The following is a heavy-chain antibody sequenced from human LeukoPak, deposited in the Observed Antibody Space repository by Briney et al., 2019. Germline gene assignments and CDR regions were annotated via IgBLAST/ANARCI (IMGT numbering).Heavy chain of an antibody. V-gene: IGHV2-5*01. J-gene: IGHJ4*02. CDR3: AHRTSMVRGVIINYFDY. CDR2: IYWNDDK. Sequence: SGPTLVNPTQTLTLTCTFSGFSLSTSGVGVGWIRQPPGKALEWLALIYWNDDKRYSPSLKSRLTITKDTSKNQVVLTMTNMDPVDTATYYCAHRTSMVRGVIINYFDYWGQGTLVTVSS. CDR1: GFSLSTSGVG. D-gene: IGHD3-10*01.